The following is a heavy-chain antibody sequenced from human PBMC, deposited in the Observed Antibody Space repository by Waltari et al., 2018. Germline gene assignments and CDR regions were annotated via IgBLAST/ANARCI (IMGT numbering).Heavy chain of an antibody. D-gene: IGHD2-15*01. J-gene: IGHJ4*02. V-gene: IGHV4-4*02. CDR1: GDSMSSTDW. CDR2: VQRSGRT. CDR3: ARDRGRGIYLDS. Sequence: QLQLQESGPGLVKPSGTLSLTCAVSGDSMSSTDWWSWVRQSPGKGLEWIGQVQRSGRTNYNPSFASRVTISIDTSTNQFSLKVTSATAADTAVYFCARDRGRGIYLDSWAREPWSLSPQ.